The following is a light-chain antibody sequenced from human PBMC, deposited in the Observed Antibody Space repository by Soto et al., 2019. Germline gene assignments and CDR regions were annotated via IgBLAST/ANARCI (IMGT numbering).Light chain of an antibody. J-gene: IGKJ5*01. CDR1: QSLDSF. Sequence: EIVLTQSPATLSSSPGERATLSCRASQSLDSFLAWYQQKPGQAPRLLIYDTSTRATGVPARFSGSGSGTDFTLTISSLEPEDFAVYYCQQRSSWITFGQGTRLEIK. CDR2: DTS. V-gene: IGKV3-11*01. CDR3: QQRSSWIT.